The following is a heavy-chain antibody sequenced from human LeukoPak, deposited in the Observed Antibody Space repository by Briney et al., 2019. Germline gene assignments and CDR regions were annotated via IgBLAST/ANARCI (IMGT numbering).Heavy chain of an antibody. CDR3: AKDRGGGIYIEVFFY. D-gene: IGHD3-16*01. CDR1: GFTLSSYA. J-gene: IGHJ4*02. CDR2: ISGTGTNT. V-gene: IGHV3-23*01. Sequence: GGSLSLSCAASGFTLSSYAMSWVRQAPGKGMEWVSAISGTGTNTYHSDSVKGRFTISKDNSKNTLYLQINSLRAEDTAVYYCAKDRGGGIYIEVFFYCGQGTLVTVSS.